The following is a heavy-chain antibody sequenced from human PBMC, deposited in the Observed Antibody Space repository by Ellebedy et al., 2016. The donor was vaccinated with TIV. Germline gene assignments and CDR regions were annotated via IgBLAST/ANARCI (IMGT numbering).Heavy chain of an antibody. CDR1: GFTFSNFA. V-gene: IGHV3-30*02. CDR3: AKEAYDILTGSQMHGMDV. CDR2: IWYDGSNK. D-gene: IGHD3-9*01. J-gene: IGHJ6*02. Sequence: GESLKISCAASGFTFSNFAIHWVRQAPGKGLEWVAVIWYDGSNKFYADSVKGRFTISRGNSESTLHVQMNSLRPEDTAVYYCAKEAYDILTGSQMHGMDVWGQGTTVTVSS.